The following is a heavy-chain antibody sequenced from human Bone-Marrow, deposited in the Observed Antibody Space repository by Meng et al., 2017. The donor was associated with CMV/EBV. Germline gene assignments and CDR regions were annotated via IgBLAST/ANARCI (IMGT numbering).Heavy chain of an antibody. Sequence: GESLKISCAASGFTFSSYAMSWVRQAPGKGLEWASVIYSGGSSTYYADSVKGRFTISRDNSKNTLYLQMNSLRAEDTAVYYCAKDLPGVKWGQGTLVSVSS. CDR3: AKDLPGVK. CDR1: GFTFSSYA. CDR2: IYSGGSST. J-gene: IGHJ4*02. V-gene: IGHV3-23*03. D-gene: IGHD3-10*01.